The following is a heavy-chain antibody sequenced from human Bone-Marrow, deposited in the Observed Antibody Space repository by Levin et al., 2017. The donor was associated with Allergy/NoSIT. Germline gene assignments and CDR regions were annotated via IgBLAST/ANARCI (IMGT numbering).Heavy chain of an antibody. CDR2: IYNAVST. CDR3: AGGSCSGESCHSFDY. CDR1: GGSISDYY. Sequence: PSETLSLTCSVSGGSISDYYWTWIRQPPGKGLQWIGYIYNAVSTNYNPSLESRVTISIDTSKSHFSLRLRSVTAADTAVYYCAGGSCSGESCHSFDYWGQGTLATVSS. V-gene: IGHV4-59*01. J-gene: IGHJ4*02. D-gene: IGHD2-15*01.